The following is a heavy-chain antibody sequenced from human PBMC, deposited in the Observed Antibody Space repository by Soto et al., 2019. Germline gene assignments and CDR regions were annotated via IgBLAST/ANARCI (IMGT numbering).Heavy chain of an antibody. D-gene: IGHD5-18*01. CDR1: GFTFSSYG. CDR3: ARAPFVGYSYGLCEVHKPAYYYYYMDV. Sequence: PGGSLRLSCAASGFTFSSYGMHWVRQAPGKGLEWVAVIWYDGSNKYYADSVKGRFTISRDNSKNTLYLQMNSLRAEDTTVYYCARAPFVGYSYGLCEVHKPAYYYYYMDVWGKGTTVTVSS. V-gene: IGHV3-33*01. J-gene: IGHJ6*03. CDR2: IWYDGSNK.